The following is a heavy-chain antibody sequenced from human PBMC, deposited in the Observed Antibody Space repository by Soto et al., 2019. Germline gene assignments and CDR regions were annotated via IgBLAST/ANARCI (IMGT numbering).Heavy chain of an antibody. CDR2: IKQDGSEE. CDR1: GFTFSSYW. CDR3: ARIAASGRGWDV. D-gene: IGHD6-13*01. V-gene: IGHV3-7*01. Sequence: EVQLVESGGGLVQPGGSLRLSCVDSGFTFSSYWMSWVRQAPVKGLEWVGNIKQDGSEENYADAVKGRFTISRDNAKNLMYLQENSLRVEDTAVCYCARIAASGRGWDVWGQGTTVVVSS. J-gene: IGHJ6*02.